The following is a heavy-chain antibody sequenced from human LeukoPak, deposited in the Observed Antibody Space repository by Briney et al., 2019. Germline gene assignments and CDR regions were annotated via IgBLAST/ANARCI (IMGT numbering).Heavy chain of an antibody. CDR3: ARLGDLYGDYTINDY. D-gene: IGHD4-17*01. CDR1: GYSFTSDW. Sequence: SGESLKISCKGSGYSFTSDWIGWVRQMPGRGLEWMGLICPGDSDTRYSPSFQGQVTISVDKSVNTAYVQWSSLKASDTAMYYCARLGDLYGDYTINDYWGQGTLVSVSS. V-gene: IGHV5-51*01. CDR2: ICPGDSDT. J-gene: IGHJ4*02.